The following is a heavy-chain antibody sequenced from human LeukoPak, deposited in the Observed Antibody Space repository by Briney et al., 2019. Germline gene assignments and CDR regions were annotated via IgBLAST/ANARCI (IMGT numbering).Heavy chain of an antibody. CDR1: GDSVSSNSAA. D-gene: IGHD2/OR15-2a*01. V-gene: IGHV6-1*01. J-gene: IGHJ2*01. CDR2: TYYRSKWYN. Sequence: SQTLSLTCAISGDSVSSNSAAWNWFRQSPSRGLEWLGRTYYRSKWYNDYAVSVKSRITINPDTSKNQFSLQLNSVTPEDTAVYYCARGKWKLLSHYWCFDLWGRGTLVTVSS. CDR3: ARGKWKLLSHYWCFDL.